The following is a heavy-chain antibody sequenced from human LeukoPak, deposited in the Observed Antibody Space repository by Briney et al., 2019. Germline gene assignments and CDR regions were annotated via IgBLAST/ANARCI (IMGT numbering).Heavy chain of an antibody. V-gene: IGHV4-30-2*01. CDR1: GGSISSGGYS. D-gene: IGHD3-10*01. CDR2: TYHSGST. Sequence: KSSETLSLTCAVSGGSISSGGYSWSWIRQPPGKGLEWIGYTYHSGSTYYNPSLKSRVTISVDRSKNQFSLKLSSVTAADTAVYYCARAGMVRGGPQYYFDYWGQGTLVTVSS. J-gene: IGHJ4*02. CDR3: ARAGMVRGGPQYYFDY.